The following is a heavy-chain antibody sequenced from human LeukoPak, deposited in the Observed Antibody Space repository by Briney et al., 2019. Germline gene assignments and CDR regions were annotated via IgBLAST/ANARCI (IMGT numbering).Heavy chain of an antibody. V-gene: IGHV1-2*02. CDR3: ASSSAAAGPGVY. Sequence: ASVKVSCKASGYTFTGYYMHWVRQAPGQGLEWMGWLNPNSGGTNYAQKFQGRVTMTRDTSISTAYMGLSRLRSDDTAVYYCASSSAAAGPGVYWGQGTLVTVSS. J-gene: IGHJ4*02. D-gene: IGHD6-13*01. CDR1: GYTFTGYY. CDR2: LNPNSGGT.